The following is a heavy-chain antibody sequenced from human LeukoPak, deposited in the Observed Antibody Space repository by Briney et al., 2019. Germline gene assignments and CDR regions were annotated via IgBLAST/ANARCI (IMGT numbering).Heavy chain of an antibody. CDR1: GFTFSNYA. CDR3: ARGGALSSSWYRYFDY. CDR2: IWYDGINK. V-gene: IGHV3-33*08. Sequence: GGSLRLSCSASGFTFSNYAMYWVRQAPGKGLEWVAVIWYDGINKYDADSVKGRFTISRDNSKNTLYLQMNGLRAEDTAVYYCARGGALSSSWYRYFDYWGQGTLVTVSS. J-gene: IGHJ4*02. D-gene: IGHD6-13*01.